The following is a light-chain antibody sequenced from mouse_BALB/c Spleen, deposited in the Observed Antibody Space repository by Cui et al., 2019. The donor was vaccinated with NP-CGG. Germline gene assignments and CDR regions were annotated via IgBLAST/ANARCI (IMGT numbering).Light chain of an antibody. V-gene: IGLV1*01. CDR1: TGAVTTSNY. CDR2: GTN. CDR3: ALWYSNHWV. Sequence: QAVVTQESALTTSPGETVTLTCRSSTGAVTTSNYANWVQEKSDHLFTGLIGGTNNRAPGVPARFSGSLIGDKAALIITGAQTEDEAMYFCALWYSNHWVFGGGTKLTVL. J-gene: IGLJ1*01.